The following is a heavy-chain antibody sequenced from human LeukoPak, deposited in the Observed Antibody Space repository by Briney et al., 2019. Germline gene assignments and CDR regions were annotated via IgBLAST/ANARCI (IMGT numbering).Heavy chain of an antibody. J-gene: IGHJ4*02. V-gene: IGHV3-21*01. Sequence: GGSLRLSCAASGFTFSSYSMNWDRQAPGKGLEWVSSISSSSSYIYYADSVKGRFTISRDNAKNSLYLQMNSLRAEDTAVYYCASPYDSSGYYYVWGQGTLVTVSS. D-gene: IGHD3-22*01. CDR1: GFTFSSYS. CDR2: ISSSSSYI. CDR3: ASPYDSSGYYYV.